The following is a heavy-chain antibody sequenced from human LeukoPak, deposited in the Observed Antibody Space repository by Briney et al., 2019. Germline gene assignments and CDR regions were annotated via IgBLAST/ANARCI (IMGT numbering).Heavy chain of an antibody. J-gene: IGHJ6*02. V-gene: IGHV1-2*02. CDR1: GYTFTGYY. CDR2: INPNSGGT. CDR3: ARAVGSGSRPLYYYGMDV. D-gene: IGHD3-10*01. Sequence: ASVKVSCKASGYTFTGYYMHWVRQAPGQRLEWMGWINPNSGGTNYAQKFQGRVTMTRDTSISTAYMELSRLRSDDTAVYYCARAVGSGSRPLYYYGMDVWGQGTTVTVSS.